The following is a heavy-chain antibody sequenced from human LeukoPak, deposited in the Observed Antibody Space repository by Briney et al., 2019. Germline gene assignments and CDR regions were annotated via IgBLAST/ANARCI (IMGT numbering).Heavy chain of an antibody. CDR3: ARAEINTVTACFDY. D-gene: IGHD4-17*01. Sequence: PSETLSLTCTVSGGSISSYYWSWIRQPPGKGLEWIGYIYYSGSTNYNPSLMSRVTISVDTSKNQFSLKLSSVTAADTAVYYCARAEINTVTACFDYWGQGTLVTVSS. CDR2: IYYSGST. CDR1: GGSISSYY. V-gene: IGHV4-59*01. J-gene: IGHJ4*02.